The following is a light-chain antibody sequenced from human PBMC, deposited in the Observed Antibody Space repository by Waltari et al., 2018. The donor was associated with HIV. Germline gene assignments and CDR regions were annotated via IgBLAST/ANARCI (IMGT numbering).Light chain of an antibody. J-gene: IGLJ3*02. CDR3: SSSRV. CDR1: SSDVGGYNY. V-gene: IGLV2-8*01. CDR2: EVS. Sequence: QSALTQPPSASGSPGQSVTIPCPGTSSDVGGYNYVSWYQQHPGKAPKLMIYEVSKRPSGVPDRFSGSKSGNKASLTVSGLQAEDEADYYCSSSRVFGGGTKLTVL.